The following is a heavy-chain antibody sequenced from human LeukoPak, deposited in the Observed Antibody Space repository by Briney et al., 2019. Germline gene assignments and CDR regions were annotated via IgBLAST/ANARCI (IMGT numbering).Heavy chain of an antibody. Sequence: ASVKVSCKASGYTFTSYGISWVRQAAGQGLEWMGWISAYNGNTNYAQKLQGRVTMTTDTSTSTAYMELRSLRSDDTAVYYCARDPSWGVATAMDYWGQGTLVTVSS. D-gene: IGHD5-12*01. CDR1: GYTFTSYG. V-gene: IGHV1-18*01. CDR3: ARDPSWGVATAMDY. J-gene: IGHJ4*02. CDR2: ISAYNGNT.